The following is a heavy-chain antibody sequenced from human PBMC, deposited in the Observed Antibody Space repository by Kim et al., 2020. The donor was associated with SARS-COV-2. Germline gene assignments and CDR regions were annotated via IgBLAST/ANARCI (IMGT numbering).Heavy chain of an antibody. Sequence: GESLKISCQCSGYTFTSYWIGWVRQMPGKGLEWMGIIYPDESNIRYSPSFQGQVSISVDKSINTAYLQWSSLKASDTAIYYCARHGGGTLTYWGRGTLVT. V-gene: IGHV5-51*01. CDR3: ARHGGGTLTY. CDR1: GYTFTSYW. CDR2: IYPDESNI. D-gene: IGHD2-15*01. J-gene: IGHJ4*02.